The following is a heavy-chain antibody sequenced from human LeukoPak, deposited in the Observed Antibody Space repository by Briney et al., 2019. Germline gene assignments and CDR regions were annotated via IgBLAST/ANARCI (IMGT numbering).Heavy chain of an antibody. V-gene: IGHV4-39*07. CDR2: INYSGST. D-gene: IGHD3-10*01. Sequence: SETLSLTCTVSGGSISSSSYYWGWIRQPPGKGLEWIGSINYSGSTYYNPSLKSRVTISVDTSKNQFSLKLSSVTAADTAVYYCARDSRSMVRGVIVVYFDYWGQGTLVTVSS. CDR3: ARDSRSMVRGVIVVYFDY. CDR1: GGSISSSSYY. J-gene: IGHJ4*02.